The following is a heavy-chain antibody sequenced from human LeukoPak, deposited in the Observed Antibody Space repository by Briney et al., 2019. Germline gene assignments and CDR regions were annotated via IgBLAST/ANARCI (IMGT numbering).Heavy chain of an antibody. D-gene: IGHD3-9*01. CDR1: GFTFSSYG. CDR2: IWYDGSNK. J-gene: IGHJ3*02. CDR3: ASDILTGLDAFDI. Sequence: PGGSLRLSCAASGFTFSSYGMHWVRQAPGRGLEWVAVIWYDGSNKYYADSVKGRFTISRDNSKNTLYLQMNSLRAEDTAVYYCASDILTGLDAFDIWGQGKMVTVSS. V-gene: IGHV3-33*01.